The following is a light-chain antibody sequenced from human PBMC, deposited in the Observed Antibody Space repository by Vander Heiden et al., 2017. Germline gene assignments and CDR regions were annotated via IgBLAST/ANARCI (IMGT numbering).Light chain of an antibody. V-gene: IGKV1-5*03. CDR2: KAS. Sequence: IQMTQSPSTLSASVGDRVTITCRASQSISSWLAWYQQKPGKAPKLLIYKASTLQSGVPSKFSGSGSGTEFTLTISSLQPDDSATYYCQQYDTYSTFGQGTKLEIK. CDR3: QQYDTYST. CDR1: QSISSW. J-gene: IGKJ2*01.